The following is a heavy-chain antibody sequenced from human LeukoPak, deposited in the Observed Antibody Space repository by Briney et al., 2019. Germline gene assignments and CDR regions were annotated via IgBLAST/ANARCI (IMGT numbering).Heavy chain of an antibody. J-gene: IGHJ4*02. D-gene: IGHD3-10*01. Sequence: GGSLRLSCAASGITFTNAWMTWVRQAPGKGLEWVANIKQDGSEKYYVDSVKGRFTISRDNAKNSVYLQMNSLRAEDTAVYYCARRHHFGFLDSWGQGTLVTVSS. CDR1: GITFTNAW. CDR3: ARRHHFGFLDS. V-gene: IGHV3-7*04. CDR2: IKQDGSEK.